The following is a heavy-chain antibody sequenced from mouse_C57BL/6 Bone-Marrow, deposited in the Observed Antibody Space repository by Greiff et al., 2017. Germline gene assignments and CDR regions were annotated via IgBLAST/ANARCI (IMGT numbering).Heavy chain of an antibody. CDR2: IDPENGDT. Sequence: VQLKESGAELVRPGASVKLSCTASGFNIKDDYMHWVKQRPEQGLEWIGWIDPENGDTEYASKFQGKATITADTSSNTAYLQLRSLTSEDTAVYYCTFITTVPGDYWGQGTTLTVSS. J-gene: IGHJ2*01. CDR3: TFITTVPGDY. CDR1: GFNIKDDY. D-gene: IGHD1-1*01. V-gene: IGHV14-4*01.